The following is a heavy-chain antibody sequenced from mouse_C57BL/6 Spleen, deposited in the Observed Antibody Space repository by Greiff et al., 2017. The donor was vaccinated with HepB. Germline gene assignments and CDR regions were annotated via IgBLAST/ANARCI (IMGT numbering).Heavy chain of an antibody. J-gene: IGHJ2*01. CDR3: ARELGTGSFDY. V-gene: IGHV1-80*01. D-gene: IGHD4-1*01. Sequence: QVQLKESGAELVKPGASVKISCKASGYAFSSYWMNWVKQRPGKGLEWIGQIYPGDGDTNYNGKFKGKATLTADKSSSTAYMQLSSLTSEDSAVYFCARELGTGSFDYWGQGTTLTVSS. CDR1: GYAFSSYW. CDR2: IYPGDGDT.